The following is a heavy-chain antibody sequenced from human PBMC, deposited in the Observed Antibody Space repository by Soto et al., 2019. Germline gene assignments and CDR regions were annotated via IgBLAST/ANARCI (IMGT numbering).Heavy chain of an antibody. CDR2: IYYSGST. V-gene: IGHV4-59*08. J-gene: IGHJ6*02. Sequence: SETLSLTCTVSGGSISSYYWGWIRQPPGKGLEWIGYIYYSGSTYYNPSLKSRVTISVDTSKNQFSLKLSSVTAADTAVYYCARHNGPLYVGYYYDMDVWGQGTTVTVSS. CDR3: ARHNGPLYVGYYYDMDV. CDR1: GGSISSYY. D-gene: IGHD3-16*01.